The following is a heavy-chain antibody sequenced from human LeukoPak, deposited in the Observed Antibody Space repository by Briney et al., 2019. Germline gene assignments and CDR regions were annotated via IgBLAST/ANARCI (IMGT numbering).Heavy chain of an antibody. D-gene: IGHD4-11*01. J-gene: IGHJ6*03. CDR1: GFTFSSYS. Sequence: GGSLRLSCAASGFTFSSYSMNWVRQAPGKGLEWVSYISSSSTIYYADSVKGRFTISRDNAKNSLYLQMNSLRAEDTAVYYCARDTGTVTYDSLYYYYMDVWGKGTTVTVSS. V-gene: IGHV3-48*01. CDR2: ISSSSTI. CDR3: ARDTGTVTYDSLYYYYMDV.